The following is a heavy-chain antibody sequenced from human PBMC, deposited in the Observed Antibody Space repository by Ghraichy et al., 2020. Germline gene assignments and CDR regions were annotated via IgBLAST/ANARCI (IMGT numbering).Heavy chain of an antibody. CDR1: GFTFSSYW. J-gene: IGHJ3*02. V-gene: IGHV3-74*01. D-gene: IGHD3-10*01. Sequence: GGSLRLSCAASGFTFSSYWMHWVRQAPGKGLVWVSRINSDGSSTSYADSVKGRFTISRDNSKNTLYLQMNSLRAEDTAVYYCARANLVTVRADAFDIWGQGTMVTVSS. CDR3: ARANLVTVRADAFDI. CDR2: INSDGSST.